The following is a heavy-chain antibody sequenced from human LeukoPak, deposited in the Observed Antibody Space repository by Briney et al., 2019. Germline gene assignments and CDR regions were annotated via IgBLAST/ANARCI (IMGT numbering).Heavy chain of an antibody. J-gene: IGHJ5*02. CDR1: GFTFSSYD. D-gene: IGHD3-10*01. CDR2: IGTAGDT. V-gene: IGHV3-13*01. Sequence: GSLRLSCAASGFTFSSYDMHWVRQATGKGLEWVSAIGTAGDTYYPGSVKGRFTISRENAKNSLYLQMNSLRAGDTAVYYCARGSGSGSYYNMFDPWGQGTLVTVSS. CDR3: ARGSGSGSYYNMFDP.